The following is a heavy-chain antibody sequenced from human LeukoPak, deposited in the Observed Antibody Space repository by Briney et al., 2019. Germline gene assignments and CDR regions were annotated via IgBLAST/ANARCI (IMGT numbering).Heavy chain of an antibody. Sequence: GESLKISCEGSGXSFSSYWSGWVLQMPGKDLEWRGIIYPGDSDTRYSPCFQGQVTISSHKSLSTAYLQWSSLKASDTAMYYCARYKWGADYWGQGTLVTVSS. CDR3: ARYKWGADY. CDR1: GXSFSSYW. CDR2: IYPGDSDT. J-gene: IGHJ4*02. D-gene: IGHD1-1*01. V-gene: IGHV5-51*01.